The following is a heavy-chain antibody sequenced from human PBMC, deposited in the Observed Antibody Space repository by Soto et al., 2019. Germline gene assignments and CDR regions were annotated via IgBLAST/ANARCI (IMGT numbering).Heavy chain of an antibody. CDR3: ARVMGLRSPSMDV. J-gene: IGHJ6*02. V-gene: IGHV3-53*01. CDR2: IYSGGST. CDR1: GFTVSSNY. D-gene: IGHD3-3*01. Sequence: GGSLRLSCAASGFTVSSNYMSWVRQAPGKGLEWVSVIYSGGSTYYADSVKGRFTISRDNSKNTLYLQMNSLRAEDTAVYYCARVMGLRSPSMDVWGQGTTVTVSS.